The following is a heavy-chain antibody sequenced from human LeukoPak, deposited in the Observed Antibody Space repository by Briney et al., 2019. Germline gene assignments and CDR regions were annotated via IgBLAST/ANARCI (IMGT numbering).Heavy chain of an antibody. CDR1: GVSISSYY. D-gene: IGHD3-22*01. J-gene: IGHJ4*02. CDR2: INDSGST. V-gene: IGHV4-59*01. CDR3: ARDLGDLWYYDSSGYYGFDY. Sequence: SETLSLTCTVSGVSISSYYWSWIRQPPGKGLEWIGYINDSGSTNYNPSLKSRVTISVDTSKNQFSLKLSSVTAADTAVYYCARDLGDLWYYDSSGYYGFDYWGQGTLVTVSS.